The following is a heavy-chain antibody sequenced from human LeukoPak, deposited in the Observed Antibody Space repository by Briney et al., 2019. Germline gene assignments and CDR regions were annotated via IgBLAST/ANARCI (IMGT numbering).Heavy chain of an antibody. D-gene: IGHD3-10*01. J-gene: IGHJ4*02. Sequence: SETLSLTCAVYGGSFSGCYWSWIRQPPGKGLEWIGEINHSGSANYNPSLKSRVTISVDTSKNQFSLKLSSVTAADTAVYYCARSRGVTMVRGVPYYFDYWGQGTLVTVSS. CDR1: GGSFSGCY. V-gene: IGHV4-34*01. CDR3: ARSRGVTMVRGVPYYFDY. CDR2: INHSGSA.